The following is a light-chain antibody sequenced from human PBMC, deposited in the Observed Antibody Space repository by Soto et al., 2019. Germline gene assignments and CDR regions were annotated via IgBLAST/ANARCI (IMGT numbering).Light chain of an antibody. CDR3: QSYDTSLHNYV. J-gene: IGLJ1*01. V-gene: IGLV1-40*01. Sequence: QSVLTQPPSVSGAPGQRVSISCTGSTSNIGAPYDVHWYQHLPGAAPKLLIYGDNNRPSGVPDRFSGSKSGTSASLAITSLQAEDEADYYCQSYDTSLHNYVSGTGTKVTVL. CDR1: TSNIGAPYD. CDR2: GDN.